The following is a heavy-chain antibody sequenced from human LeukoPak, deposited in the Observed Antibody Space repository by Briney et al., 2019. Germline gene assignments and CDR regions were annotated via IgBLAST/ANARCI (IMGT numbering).Heavy chain of an antibody. V-gene: IGHV4-59*01. D-gene: IGHD2-2*01. J-gene: IGHJ6*03. CDR2: IYYSEST. CDR3: ARDTYYCSSTSCPYYYYYYMDV. CDR1: GGSISSYY. Sequence: SETLSLTCTVSGGSISSYYWSWLRQPPGKGLEWFGYIYYSESTNYNPSLKSRVTISVDTSKNQFSLKLSSVTAADTAVYYCARDTYYCSSTSCPYYYYYYMDVWGKGTAVTVSS.